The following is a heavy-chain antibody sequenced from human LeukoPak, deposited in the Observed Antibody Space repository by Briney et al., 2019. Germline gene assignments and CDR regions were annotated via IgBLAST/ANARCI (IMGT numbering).Heavy chain of an antibody. CDR2: INHSGST. CDR1: GGSFSGYY. D-gene: IGHD4-17*01. CDR3: ARNNYGERHDAFDI. Sequence: PSETLSLTCAVYGGSFSGYYWSWIRQPPGKGLEWIGEINHSGSTNYNPSLKSRVTISADKSKNQFSLKLSSVTAADTAVYYCARNNYGERHDAFDIWGQGTMVTVSS. J-gene: IGHJ3*02. V-gene: IGHV4-34*01.